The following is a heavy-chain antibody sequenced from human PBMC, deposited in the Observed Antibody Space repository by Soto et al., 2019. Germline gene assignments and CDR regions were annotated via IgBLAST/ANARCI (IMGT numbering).Heavy chain of an antibody. CDR3: ARPRQGGLITSFCEY. V-gene: IGHV4-39*01. D-gene: IGHD3-16*01. CDR1: GDSLSSSRHY. CDR2: IYSSGSR. J-gene: IGHJ4*02. Sequence: QLQLRESGPGLVKPSETLSLTCTVSGDSLSSSRHYWGWIRQPPGKGLEWIGSIYSSGSRYYNPSLKSRVTISVDTSKNQLSLQVNSVTAADTAVYYCARPRQGGLITSFCEYWGQGSLVTVSS.